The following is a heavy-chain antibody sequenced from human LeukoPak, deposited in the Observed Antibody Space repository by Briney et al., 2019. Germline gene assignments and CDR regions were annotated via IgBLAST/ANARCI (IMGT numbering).Heavy chain of an antibody. CDR1: GFTFGSYE. J-gene: IGHJ4*02. D-gene: IGHD5-18*01. Sequence: GGSLRLSCAASGFTFGSYEMNWVRQAPGKGLEWVSYITSSGTDIYYADSVKGRFTISRDNSKNSLYLQMKSLRAEDTAVYYCARGAYSYGHWGQGTLVTVSS. CDR2: ITSSGTDI. V-gene: IGHV3-48*03. CDR3: ARGAYSYGH.